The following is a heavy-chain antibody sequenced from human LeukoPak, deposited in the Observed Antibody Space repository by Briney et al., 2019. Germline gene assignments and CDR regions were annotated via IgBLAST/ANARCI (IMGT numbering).Heavy chain of an antibody. CDR3: ARVTNAYGSGLSLFDP. V-gene: IGHV4-31*03. CDR2: ISYSTST. Sequence: SQTLSLTCTVSGGSISSCGYNWSWIRQHPGKGLEWIRYISYSTSTYYNPSPKTRVTISIATSKNQFSLKLYSVTAADTAVYYCARVTNAYGSGLSLFDPWGQEPWSPSPQ. CDR1: GGSISSCGYN. D-gene: IGHD3-10*01. J-gene: IGHJ5*02.